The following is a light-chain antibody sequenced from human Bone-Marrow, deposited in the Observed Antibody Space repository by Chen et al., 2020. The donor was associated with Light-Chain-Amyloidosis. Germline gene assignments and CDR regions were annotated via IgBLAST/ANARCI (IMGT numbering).Light chain of an antibody. Sequence: DIVLTQSPDSLAVSLGERATINCKSSQSVLYSSNNKNYLAWYQQKPGPPPKLLIYWASTRESGVPDRFSGSGSGTDFTLTISSLQPEDFATYYCQQSYSTPTFGPGIKVDIK. J-gene: IGKJ3*01. CDR3: QQSYSTPT. CDR2: WAS. CDR1: QSVLYSSNNKNY. V-gene: IGKV4-1*01.